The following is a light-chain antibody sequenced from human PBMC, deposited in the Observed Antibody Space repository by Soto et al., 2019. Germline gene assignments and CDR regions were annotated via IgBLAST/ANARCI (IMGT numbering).Light chain of an antibody. CDR1: QSVSSD. CDR2: GAS. Sequence: EIVMTQSPATLSVSPGERATLSCRASQSVSSDLVWYQQKPGQAPRLLIYGASTRATGIPARFSGSGSGTEFTLTISSLQSEDFATYYCQQYDNLPITFGQGTRLEIK. J-gene: IGKJ5*01. V-gene: IGKV3-15*01. CDR3: QQYDNLPIT.